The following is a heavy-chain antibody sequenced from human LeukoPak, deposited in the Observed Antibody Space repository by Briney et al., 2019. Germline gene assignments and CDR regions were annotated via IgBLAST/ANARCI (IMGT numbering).Heavy chain of an antibody. CDR1: GGPSSSYY. CDR2: IYYSGST. J-gene: IGHJ4*02. D-gene: IGHD5-24*01. Sequence: KPSETLSLTCTVSGGPSSSYYWSWIRQPPGKGLEWIGYIYYSGSTNCNPSLKSRVTISVGTSKNQFSLKLSSVTAADTAVYYCARHCRDGPEDYWGQGTLATVSS. CDR3: ARHCRDGPEDY. V-gene: IGHV4-59*08.